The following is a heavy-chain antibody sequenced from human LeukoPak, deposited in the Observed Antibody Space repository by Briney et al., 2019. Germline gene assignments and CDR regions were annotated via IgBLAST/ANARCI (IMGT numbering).Heavy chain of an antibody. V-gene: IGHV4-39*01. D-gene: IGHD3-10*01. CDR1: GFTFSSYSMN. CDR3: ARQVTYYYGSGSYQFDY. Sequence: GSLRLSCAASGFTFSSYSMNWVRQPPGKGLEWIGSIYYRGSTYYNPSLKSRVTISLDTSKNQFSLKLSSVTAADTAVYYCARQVTYYYGSGSYQFDYWGQGTLVSVSS. CDR2: IYYRGST. J-gene: IGHJ4*02.